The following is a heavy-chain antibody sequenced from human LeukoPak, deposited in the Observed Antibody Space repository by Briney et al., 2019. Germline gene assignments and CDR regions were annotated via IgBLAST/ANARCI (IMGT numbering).Heavy chain of an antibody. V-gene: IGHV3-53*01. Sequence: PGGSLRLSCAASGFTVSSNYMNWVRQAPGKGLECVSVIYSDSSTYYADSVKGRFTISRDNSKNTLYLLMNSLRAEDTAVYYCARELGSYYRYFDYWGQGTLVTVSS. CDR1: GFTVSSNY. CDR2: IYSDSST. CDR3: ARELGSYYRYFDY. D-gene: IGHD1-26*01. J-gene: IGHJ4*02.